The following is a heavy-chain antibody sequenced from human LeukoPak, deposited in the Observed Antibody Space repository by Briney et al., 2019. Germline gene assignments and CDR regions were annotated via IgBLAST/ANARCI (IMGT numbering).Heavy chain of an antibody. CDR3: ARVDIAARVPDY. CDR1: GYTFTGYF. J-gene: IGHJ4*02. Sequence: GASVKVSCKASGYTFTGYFMHWVRQAPEQGLDWMGWINPNSGGTNYAQKFQGRVTMTRDTSISTAYMELSRLRSDDTAVYYCARVDIAARVPDYWGQGTLVTVSS. CDR2: INPNSGGT. V-gene: IGHV1-2*02. D-gene: IGHD6-6*01.